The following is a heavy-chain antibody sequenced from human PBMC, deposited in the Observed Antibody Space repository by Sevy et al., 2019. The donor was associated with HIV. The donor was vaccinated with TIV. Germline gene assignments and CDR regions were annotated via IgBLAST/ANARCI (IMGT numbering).Heavy chain of an antibody. V-gene: IGHV4-39*01. Sequence: SETLSLTCTVSGGSISSSSYYWDWILQPPGKGLEWIGNIYYSGRTSYNPSLKSRVTISVDTSKKKFSLRLSSVTAADTAVYYCARLKYGDYSNWFDPWGQGTLVTVSS. CDR1: GGSISSSSYY. J-gene: IGHJ5*02. D-gene: IGHD4-17*01. CDR2: IYYSGRT. CDR3: ARLKYGDYSNWFDP.